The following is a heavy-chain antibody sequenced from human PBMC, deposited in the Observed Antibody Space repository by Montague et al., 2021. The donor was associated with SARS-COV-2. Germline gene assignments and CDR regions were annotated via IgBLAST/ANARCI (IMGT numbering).Heavy chain of an antibody. V-gene: IGHV4-31*03. J-gene: IGHJ4*02. D-gene: IGHD4-23*01. Sequence: TLSLTCTVSGGSISSGGYYWSWIRQPPGKGLEWIGYIYYSGSAYYNPSLKGRVTISVDTSKNQFSLKLTSVTAADTAVYYCARAVETTVVTHFDYWAREPWSPSPQ. CDR3: ARAVETTVVTHFDY. CDR2: IYYSGSA. CDR1: GGSISSGGYY.